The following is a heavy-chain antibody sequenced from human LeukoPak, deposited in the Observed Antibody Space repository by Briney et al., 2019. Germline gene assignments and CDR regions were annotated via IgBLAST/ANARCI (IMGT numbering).Heavy chain of an antibody. CDR3: AKDTYYDILTGYRYTEYFQH. D-gene: IGHD3-9*01. CDR1: GFTFSSYA. Sequence: GGSLRLSCAASGFTFSSYAMSWVRQAPGKGLEWVSAISGSGGSTYYADSVKGRFTISRDNSKNTLYLQMNSLRAEDTAVYYCAKDTYYDILTGYRYTEYFQHWGQGTLFTVSS. V-gene: IGHV3-23*01. J-gene: IGHJ1*01. CDR2: ISGSGGST.